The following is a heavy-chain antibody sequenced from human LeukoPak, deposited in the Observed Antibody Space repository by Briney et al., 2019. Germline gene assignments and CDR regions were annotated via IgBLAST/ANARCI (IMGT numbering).Heavy chain of an antibody. CDR2: ISGSGGST. CDR3: AKVGSGGY. Sequence: LEWVSAISGSGGSTYYADSVKGRFTISRDNSKNTLYLQMNSLRAEDTAVYYCAKVGSGGYWGQGTLVTVSS. J-gene: IGHJ4*02. D-gene: IGHD6-19*01. V-gene: IGHV3-23*01.